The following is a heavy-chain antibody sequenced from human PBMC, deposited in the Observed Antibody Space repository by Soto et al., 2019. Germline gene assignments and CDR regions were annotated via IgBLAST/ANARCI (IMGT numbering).Heavy chain of an antibody. CDR1: GLSITDSEMG. V-gene: IGHV2-26*01. CDR2: IDSSGEK. D-gene: IGHD6-19*01. J-gene: IGHJ5*02. CDR3: ARRHLAVAVSPWFDP. Sequence: QVTLKESGPVLVKPTEPLTLRCTVSGLSITDSEMGVSWICQPPGQPLEWLAHIDSSGEKSYRTFLKSRLAISKDTYKSQIVLTMTNMDPADTATYYCARRHLAVAVSPWFDPWGQGIPVTVSS.